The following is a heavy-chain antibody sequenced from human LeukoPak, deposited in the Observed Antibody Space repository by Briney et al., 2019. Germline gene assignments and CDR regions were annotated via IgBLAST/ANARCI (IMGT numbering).Heavy chain of an antibody. CDR2: ISDDGTRK. J-gene: IGHJ3*02. CDR3: AREFSGYAFDI. Sequence: GGSLRLSCEASGFTFSSYGIHWVRLAPGKGLEWVAVISDDGTRKYYADSVQGRFTISRDNSKNTVYLQMNYLRAEDMAVYYCAREFSGYAFDIWGQGTMVTVSS. CDR1: GFTFSSYG. V-gene: IGHV3-30*03. D-gene: IGHD5-12*01.